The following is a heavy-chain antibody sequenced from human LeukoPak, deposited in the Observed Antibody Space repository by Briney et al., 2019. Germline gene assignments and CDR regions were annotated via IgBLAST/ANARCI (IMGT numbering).Heavy chain of an antibody. CDR1: GGSISSSGYY. V-gene: IGHV4-39*01. Sequence: PLETLSLTCTASGGSISSSGYYWGWIRQPPGKGLEWIASINYSGITYYNPSLKSRVTISEDRSKNQFSLKLSSVTAADTAVYYCARLRDGRWLLEYWGQGTLVTVSS. CDR3: ARLRDGRWLLEY. J-gene: IGHJ4*01. D-gene: IGHD5-24*01. CDR2: INYSGIT.